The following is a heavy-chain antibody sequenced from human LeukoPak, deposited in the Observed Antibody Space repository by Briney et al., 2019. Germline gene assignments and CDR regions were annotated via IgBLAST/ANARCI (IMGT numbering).Heavy chain of an antibody. CDR2: ISDDGSDK. CDR1: GFSFSTYP. CDR3: ARDSGSGYYDSSGSFFDY. Sequence: PGRSLRLSCAASGFSFSTYPMHWVRQAPGKGLEWVAVISDDGSDKYYADSVKGRFTISRDNSKNTLYLQMSSLRAEDTAVYYCARDSGSGYYDSSGSFFDYWGQGTLVTVSS. D-gene: IGHD3-22*01. J-gene: IGHJ4*02. V-gene: IGHV3-30*15.